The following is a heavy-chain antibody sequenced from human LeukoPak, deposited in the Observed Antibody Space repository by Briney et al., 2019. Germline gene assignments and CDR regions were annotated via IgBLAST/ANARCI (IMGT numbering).Heavy chain of an antibody. Sequence: SETLSLTCAVSGGSLSGYYWNLIRQPPGKGLEGIGYVNAVGSTKYNPSLSSRLTISVDKSKNQFSLKLNSVTAADSAVYFCARRVPAASGGGFDYWGQGTLVAVSS. V-gene: IGHV4-4*08. CDR2: VNAVGST. J-gene: IGHJ4*02. CDR3: ARRVPAASGGGFDY. CDR1: GGSLSGYY. D-gene: IGHD2-2*01.